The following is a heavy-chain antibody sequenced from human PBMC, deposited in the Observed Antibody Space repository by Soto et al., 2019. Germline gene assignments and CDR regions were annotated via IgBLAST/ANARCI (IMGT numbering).Heavy chain of an antibody. J-gene: IGHJ4*02. D-gene: IGHD1-26*01. CDR1: GYSFTSLD. CDR2: MQPSTGRT. V-gene: IGHV1-8*01. CDR3: ARGVSAGVDY. Sequence: ASVKVSCKASGYSFTSLDINWVRQTAGQGLEWMGWMQPSTGRTGYAQKFQGRVTMTRDTSINTAYMELTTLTSDDTAFYYCARGVSAGVDYWRQGTLVTVSS.